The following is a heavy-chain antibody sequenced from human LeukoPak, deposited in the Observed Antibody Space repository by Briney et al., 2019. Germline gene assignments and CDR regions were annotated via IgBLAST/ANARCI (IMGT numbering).Heavy chain of an antibody. D-gene: IGHD6-13*01. V-gene: IGHV1-2*02. J-gene: IGHJ4*02. Sequence: ASVKVSCKASGYTFTGYYVHWVRQAPGQGLEWMGWINPNSGGTNYAQKFQGRVTMTRDTSISTAYMELSGLRSDDTAVYYCARDHRMTAAAKLSFDYWGQGTLVTVSS. CDR2: INPNSGGT. CDR3: ARDHRMTAAAKLSFDY. CDR1: GYTFTGYY.